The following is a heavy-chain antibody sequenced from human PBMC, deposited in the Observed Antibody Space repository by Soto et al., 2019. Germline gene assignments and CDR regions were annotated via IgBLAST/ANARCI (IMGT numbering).Heavy chain of an antibody. V-gene: IGHV3-66*01. J-gene: IGHJ4*02. Sequence: EVQLVESGGGLVQPGGSLRLSCAASGFTVSNNYMSWVRQAPGKGLEWVSVIYSGGSTYYADSVKGRFTASRDTSKNTLYLQVSSLRAEDTAVYNCARDVGAAADKWGQGTLVTVSA. CDR3: ARDVGAAADK. D-gene: IGHD6-25*01. CDR1: GFTVSNNY. CDR2: IYSGGST.